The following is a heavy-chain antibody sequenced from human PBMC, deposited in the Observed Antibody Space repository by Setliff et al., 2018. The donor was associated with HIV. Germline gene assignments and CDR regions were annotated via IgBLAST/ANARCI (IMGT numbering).Heavy chain of an antibody. V-gene: IGHV1-8*02. CDR1: GYTFTSYD. CDR2: MNPNSGNT. D-gene: IGHD7-27*01. CDR3: AKNMPSGDPFEY. J-gene: IGHJ4*02. Sequence: ASVKVSCKASGYTFTSYDINWVRQATGQGLEWMGWMNPNSGNTGYAQKFQGRVTMTRNTSISTAYMELSSLRSEDTAMYYCAKNMPSGDPFEYWGQGTLVTVSS.